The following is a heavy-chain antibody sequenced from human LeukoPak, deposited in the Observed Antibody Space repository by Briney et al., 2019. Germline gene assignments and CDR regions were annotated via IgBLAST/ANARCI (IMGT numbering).Heavy chain of an antibody. J-gene: IGHJ4*02. Sequence: GGSLRLSCAASGFTFSSYWMHWVRQAPGKGLVWVSRINSDGSSTSYADSVKGRFTISRDNAKNTLYLQMNSMRAEDTAVYYCARERTHYYYFDYWGQGTLVTVSS. CDR2: INSDGSST. CDR3: ARERTHYYYFDY. CDR1: GFTFSSYW. V-gene: IGHV3-74*01. D-gene: IGHD2/OR15-2a*01.